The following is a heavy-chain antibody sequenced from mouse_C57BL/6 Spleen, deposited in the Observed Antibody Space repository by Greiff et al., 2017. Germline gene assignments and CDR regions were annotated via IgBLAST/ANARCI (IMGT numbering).Heavy chain of an antibody. CDR1: GYAFSSYW. CDR3: ARTLRFSLLRD. CDR2: IYPGDGDT. V-gene: IGHV1-80*01. Sequence: QVQLQQSGAELVKPGASVKISCKASGYAFSSYWMNWVKQRPGKGLEWIGQIYPGDGDTNYNGKFKGKATLTADKSSSTAYMQLSSLTSEDSAVYFCARTLRFSLLRDWGQGTTLTVSS. D-gene: IGHD1-2*01. J-gene: IGHJ2*01.